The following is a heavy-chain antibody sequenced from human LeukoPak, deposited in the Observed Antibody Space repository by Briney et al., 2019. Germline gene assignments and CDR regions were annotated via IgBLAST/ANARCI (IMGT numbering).Heavy chain of an antibody. CDR3: ARVEAVAGIDYMDV. CDR2: IYYSGST. J-gene: IGHJ6*03. D-gene: IGHD6-19*01. Sequence: SETLSLTCTVSGGSISSHYWSWIRQPPGKGLEGIGYIYYSGSTNYNPSLKSRVTISVDTSKNQFSLKLSSVTAADTAVYYCARVEAVAGIDYMDVWGKGTTVTVSS. V-gene: IGHV4-59*11. CDR1: GGSISSHY.